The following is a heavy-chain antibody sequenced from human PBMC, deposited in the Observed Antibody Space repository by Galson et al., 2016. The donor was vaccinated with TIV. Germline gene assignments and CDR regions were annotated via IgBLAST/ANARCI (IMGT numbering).Heavy chain of an antibody. V-gene: IGHV2-70*04. CDR1: GFSLSTNGMR. Sequence: PALVKPTQTLTLTCTFSGFSLSTNGMRVSWIRQPPGKALEWLARIDGDDDKFYSASLKTRLTISKDTSKNQVVLTMTNMDPVDTATYYCARMPFCSGIWCYLREAFDVWGQWTMVTVSS. CDR2: IDGDDDK. J-gene: IGHJ3*01. D-gene: IGHD4/OR15-4a*01. CDR3: ARMPFCSGIWCYLREAFDV.